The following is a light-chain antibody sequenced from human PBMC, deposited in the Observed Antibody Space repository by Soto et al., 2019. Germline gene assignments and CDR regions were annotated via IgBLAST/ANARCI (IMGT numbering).Light chain of an antibody. CDR3: AAWDDSLSGPV. CDR2: RNN. J-gene: IGLJ2*01. Sequence: QSVLTQPTSASGTPGQRVTISCSGSSSNIGSNYVYWYQQLPGTAPKLLIYRNNQRPSGVPDRFSGSKSGTSASLAISGLRSEDEADYYCAAWDDSLSGPVFGGGTKVTV. V-gene: IGLV1-47*01. CDR1: SSNIGSNY.